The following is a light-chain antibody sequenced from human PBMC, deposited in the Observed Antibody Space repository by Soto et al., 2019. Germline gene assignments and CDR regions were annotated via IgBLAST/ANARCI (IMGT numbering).Light chain of an antibody. CDR3: QQYGSSPPSST. V-gene: IGKV3-20*01. Sequence: ETALTHSPDTLCLSPGERATLSSRASQSVSNNYLAWYQQKPGQAPRLLIYGASNRATGIPDRFSGSGSGTDFTLTISRLEPEDFAVYYCQQYGSSPPSSTFGQGTRLEIK. J-gene: IGKJ5*01. CDR2: GAS. CDR1: QSVSNNY.